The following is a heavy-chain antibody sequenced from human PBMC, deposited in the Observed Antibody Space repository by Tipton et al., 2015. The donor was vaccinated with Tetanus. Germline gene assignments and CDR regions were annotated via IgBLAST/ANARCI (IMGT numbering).Heavy chain of an antibody. J-gene: IGHJ3*01. CDR2: IYVTGAT. V-gene: IGHV4-4*07. D-gene: IGHD3-22*01. CDR1: GGSISNYY. CDR3: AREDVYYHDGSGFYAFDV. Sequence: TLSLTCSVSGGSISNYYWNWIRQPAGKGLEWIGRIYVTGATNHSPALQSRVTMSIDRAKNQLSLTLTSATAADAAMYYCAREDVYYHDGSGFYAFDVWGQGTMVAVSS.